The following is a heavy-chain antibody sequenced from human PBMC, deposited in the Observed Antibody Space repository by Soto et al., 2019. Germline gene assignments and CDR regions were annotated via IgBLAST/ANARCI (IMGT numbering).Heavy chain of an antibody. CDR2: IYYSGST. J-gene: IGHJ4*02. CDR3: ARWAVTPAYYFDY. Sequence: PSETLSLTCTVSGGSISSGGYYWSWIRQHPGKGLEWIGYIYYSGSTYYNPSLKSRVTISVDTSKNQFSLKLSSVTAADTAVYYCARWAVTPAYYFDYWGQGTLVTVSS. CDR1: GGSISSGGYY. V-gene: IGHV4-31*03. D-gene: IGHD4-17*01.